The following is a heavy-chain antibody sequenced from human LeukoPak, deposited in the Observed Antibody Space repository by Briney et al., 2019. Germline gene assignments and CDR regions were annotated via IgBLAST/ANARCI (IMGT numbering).Heavy chain of an antibody. Sequence: GASVKVSCKASGYTFTSYGISWVRQAPGQGLEWMGWISAYNGNTNYAQKLQGRVTMTTDTSTSTAYMELRSLRSDDTAVYYCARDSDRGRYCSGGSCPHYYYYGMDVWGQGTTVTVSS. V-gene: IGHV1-18*01. J-gene: IGHJ6*02. CDR1: GYTFTSYG. CDR3: ARDSDRGRYCSGGSCPHYYYYGMDV. D-gene: IGHD2-15*01. CDR2: ISAYNGNT.